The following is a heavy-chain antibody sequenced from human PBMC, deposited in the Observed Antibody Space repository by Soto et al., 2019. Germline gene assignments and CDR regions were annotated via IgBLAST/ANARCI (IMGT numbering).Heavy chain of an antibody. J-gene: IGHJ2*01. D-gene: IGHD2-8*02. CDR3: VKDIGASGAYWYFDL. CDR2: INWNSGDI. CDR1: GFTFDDFA. V-gene: IGHV3-9*01. Sequence: EMQLVESGGGLVQPGRSLRLSCAASGFTFDDFAMHWVRQAPGKGLEWVSGINWNSGDIDYADSVRGRFTISRDNAKNALYLQMNSLRAEDEALYYCVKDIGASGAYWYFDLWGRGTLVTVSS.